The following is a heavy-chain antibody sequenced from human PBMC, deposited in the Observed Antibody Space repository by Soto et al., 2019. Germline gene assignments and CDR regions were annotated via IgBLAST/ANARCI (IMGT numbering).Heavy chain of an antibody. CDR2: IIPIFGTA. V-gene: IGHV1-69*01. CDR1: GGTFSSYA. D-gene: IGHD5-12*01. CDR3: ARDQPMATGRRPLDY. J-gene: IGHJ4*02. Sequence: QVQLVQSGAEVKKPGSSVKVSCKASGGTFSSYAISWVRQAPGQGLEWMGGIIPIFGTANYAQKFQGRVTITADESTSTAYMELRSLRADDTAVYYCARDQPMATGRRPLDYWGQGTLVTVSS.